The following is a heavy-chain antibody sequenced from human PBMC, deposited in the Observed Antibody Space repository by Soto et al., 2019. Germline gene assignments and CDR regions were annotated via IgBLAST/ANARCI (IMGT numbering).Heavy chain of an antibody. D-gene: IGHD6-6*01. CDR3: ARLVGKTRGGSSSNFDY. Sequence: SETLFLTCPVSGCSISRYYWSLIRQLPGKGLEWIGYIYYSGSTNYNPSLKSRVTISVDTSKNQFSLKLSSVTAADTAVYYCARLVGKTRGGSSSNFDYWGQGTLVTVSS. CDR1: GCSISRYY. V-gene: IGHV4-59*01. J-gene: IGHJ4*02. CDR2: IYYSGST.